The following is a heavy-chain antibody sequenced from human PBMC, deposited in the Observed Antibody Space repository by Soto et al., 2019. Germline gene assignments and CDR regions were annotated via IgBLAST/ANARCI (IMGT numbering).Heavy chain of an antibody. Sequence: GGSLRLSCAASGFTFSSYAMHWVRQAPGKGLEWVAVISYDGSNKYYADSVKGRFTISRDNSKNTLYLQMNSLRAEDTAVYYCARDQVKITMIVVVITYLDYWGQGTLVTVSS. CDR3: ARDQVKITMIVVVITYLDY. J-gene: IGHJ4*02. CDR1: GFTFSSYA. D-gene: IGHD3-22*01. CDR2: ISYDGSNK. V-gene: IGHV3-30-3*01.